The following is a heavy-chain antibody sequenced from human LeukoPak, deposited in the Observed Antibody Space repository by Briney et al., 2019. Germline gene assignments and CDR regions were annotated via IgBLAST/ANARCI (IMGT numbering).Heavy chain of an antibody. J-gene: IGHJ4*02. V-gene: IGHV3-23*01. Sequence: GGSLRLSCAASGFTFSSYAMSWVRQAPGKGLEWVSAISGSGGSTYYADSVKGRFTISRDNSKNTLYLQMNSLRAEDTAVYYCTKCFGLWFGELFSFDYWGQGTLVTVSS. D-gene: IGHD3-10*01. CDR2: ISGSGGST. CDR3: TKCFGLWFGELFSFDY. CDR1: GFTFSSYA.